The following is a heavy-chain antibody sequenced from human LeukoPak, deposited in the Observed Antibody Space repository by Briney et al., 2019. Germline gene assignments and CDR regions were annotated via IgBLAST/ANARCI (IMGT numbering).Heavy chain of an antibody. CDR3: ARVTTMVRARNGMDV. D-gene: IGHD3-10*01. CDR1: GHTFTGYY. V-gene: IGHV1-2*02. Sequence: ASVKVSCKTSGHTFTGYYIHWLRQAPGQGLEWMGWINPNSGGSDYAQKFQGRVTMTRDTSISTAYMELSRLRSDDTAVYYCARVTTMVRARNGMDVWGQGTTVTVSS. J-gene: IGHJ6*02. CDR2: INPNSGGS.